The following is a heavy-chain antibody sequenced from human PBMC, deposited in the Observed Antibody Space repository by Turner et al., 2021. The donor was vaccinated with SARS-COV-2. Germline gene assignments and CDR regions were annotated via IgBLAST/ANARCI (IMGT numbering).Heavy chain of an antibody. CDR3: ARQDYDFWSGYPNWLDP. J-gene: IGHJ5*02. V-gene: IGHV4-39*01. D-gene: IGHD3-3*01. Sequence: QLQLQESGPGLLKPSETLSLTCTVSGGSISGSNYHWGWIRQPPGKGLEWIGCVYYRGSTYYNPSLESRVTISADTSKNQFSLKLISVTAADTAMYFCARQDYDFWSGYPNWLDPWGQGTLVIVSS. CDR2: VYYRGST. CDR1: GGSISGSNYH.